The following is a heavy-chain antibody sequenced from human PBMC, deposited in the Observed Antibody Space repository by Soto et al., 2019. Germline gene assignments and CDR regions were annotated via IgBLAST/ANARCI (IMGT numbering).Heavy chain of an antibody. CDR1: GFTFDDYA. J-gene: IGHJ4*02. D-gene: IGHD3-10*01. Sequence: DVQLVESGGGLVQPGRSLRLSCAASGFTFDDYAMHWVRQAPGKGLEWVSGISWNSGSIGYADSVKGRFTISRDNAKNSLYLQMNSLRAEDTALYYCAKDIYYGSGSPPCFDYWGQGTLVTVSS. V-gene: IGHV3-9*01. CDR2: ISWNSGSI. CDR3: AKDIYYGSGSPPCFDY.